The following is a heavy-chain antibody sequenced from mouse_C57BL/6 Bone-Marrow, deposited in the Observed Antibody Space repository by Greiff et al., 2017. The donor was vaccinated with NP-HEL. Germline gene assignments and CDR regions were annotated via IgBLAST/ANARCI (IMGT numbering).Heavy chain of an antibody. Sequence: VKLQESGGGLVQPGGSLKLSCAASGFTFSDYYMYWVRQTPEKRLEWVAYISNGGGSTYYPDTVKGRFTISRDNAKNTLYLQMSRLKSEDTAMYYCARGGYGSSYGYFDYWGQGTTLTVSS. CDR2: ISNGGGST. V-gene: IGHV5-12*01. D-gene: IGHD1-1*01. CDR1: GFTFSDYY. J-gene: IGHJ2*01. CDR3: ARGGYGSSYGYFDY.